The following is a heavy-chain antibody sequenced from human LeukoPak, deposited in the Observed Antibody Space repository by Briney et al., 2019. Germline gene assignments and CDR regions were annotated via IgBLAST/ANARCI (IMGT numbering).Heavy chain of an antibody. CDR3: ARAHLTYYYGSGTYYYFFGLDV. V-gene: IGHV1-8*01. CDR2: MNPNSGNT. D-gene: IGHD3-10*01. J-gene: IGHJ6*02. Sequence: GASVKVSCKASGYTFTSYDINWVRQATGQGLEWMGWMNPNSGNTGFAQKFQGRVTMTRNSSISTAYMELRGLSSEDTAVYYCARAHLTYYYGSGTYYYFFGLDVWGPGTTVTVSS. CDR1: GYTFTSYD.